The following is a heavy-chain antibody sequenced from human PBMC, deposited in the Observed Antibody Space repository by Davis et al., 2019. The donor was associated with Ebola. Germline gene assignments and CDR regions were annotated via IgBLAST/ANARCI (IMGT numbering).Heavy chain of an antibody. D-gene: IGHD2-21*02. CDR2: INPSGGST. J-gene: IGHJ5*02. CDR1: GYTFTSYY. V-gene: IGHV1-46*01. CDR3: ARGLRYCGGDCYRPNNWFDP. Sequence: ASVKVSCKASGYTFTSYYMHWVRQAPGQGLEWMGIINPSGGSTSYAQKFQGRVTMTRNTSISTAYMELSSLRSEDTAVYYCARGLRYCGGDCYRPNNWFDPWGQGTLVTVSS.